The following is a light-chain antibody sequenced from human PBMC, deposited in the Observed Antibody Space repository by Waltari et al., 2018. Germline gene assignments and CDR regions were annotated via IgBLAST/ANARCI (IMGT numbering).Light chain of an antibody. V-gene: IGLV1-51*02. CDR2: EDT. J-gene: IGLJ7*01. CDR3: GTWDSSLSGAV. CDR1: RSNIGNNY. Sequence: QSVLMQPPSVSAAPGQRVTISCSGGRSNIGNNYVSWYRQFPGTAPKLLIYEDTGRPSGIAGRFSGSKSGTSATLDITGLQAGDEADYYCGTWDSSLSGAVFGGGTHLTVL.